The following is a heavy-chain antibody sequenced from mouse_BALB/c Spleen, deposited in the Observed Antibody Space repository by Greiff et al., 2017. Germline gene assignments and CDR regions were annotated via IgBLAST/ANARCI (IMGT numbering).Heavy chain of an antibody. J-gene: IGHJ3*01. D-gene: IGHD2-10*01. V-gene: IGHV14-3*02. CDR1: GFNIKDTY. CDR3: ARGDGLLSPWFAY. Sequence: VQLKQSGAELVKPGASVKLSCTASGFNIKDTYMHWVKQRPEQGLEWIGRIDPANGNTKYDPKFQGKATITADTSSNTAYLQLSSLTSEDTAVYYCARGDGLLSPWFAYWGQGTLVTVSA. CDR2: IDPANGNT.